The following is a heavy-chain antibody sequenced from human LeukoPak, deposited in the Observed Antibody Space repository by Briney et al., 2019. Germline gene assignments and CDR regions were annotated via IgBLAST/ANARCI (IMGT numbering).Heavy chain of an antibody. CDR3: AKSSYYDILTGLYYFDY. J-gene: IGHJ4*02. D-gene: IGHD3-9*01. Sequence: GGSLRLSCAASGFTFSNYWMSWVRQAPGKGLEWVANIKQDGSERYYVNSVKGRFTISRDNSKNTLYLQMNSLRAEDTAVYYCAKSSYYDILTGLYYFDYWGQGTLVTVSS. CDR1: GFTFSNYW. V-gene: IGHV3-7*01. CDR2: IKQDGSER.